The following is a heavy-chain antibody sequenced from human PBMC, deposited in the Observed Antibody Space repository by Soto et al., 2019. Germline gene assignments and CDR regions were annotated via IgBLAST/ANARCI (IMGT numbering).Heavy chain of an antibody. CDR1: GFTFSDYY. CDR3: ARGRYCGGCAFDM. J-gene: IGHJ3*02. V-gene: IGHV3-11*05. Sequence: QVQLVESGGGLVKPGGSLRLSCAASGFTFSDYYMNWIRQAPGKGLEWISYIDGSTSYTKYADSVKGRFTISRDNAKKSRYLKMNSLRAEDTAVYYCARGRYCGGCAFDMWGQGTMVSVSS. D-gene: IGHD2-21*01. CDR2: IDGSTSYT.